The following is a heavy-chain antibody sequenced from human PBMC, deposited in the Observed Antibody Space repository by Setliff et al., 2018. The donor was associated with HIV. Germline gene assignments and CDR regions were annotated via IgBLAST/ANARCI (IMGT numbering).Heavy chain of an antibody. CDR2: INEDGTKK. V-gene: IGHV3-7*03. CDR3: ARVGLQKLALDY. Sequence: PGGSLRLSCAASGSNFGDYWMIWVRQAPGEGLEWVATINEDGTKKYYGASVRGRFTISRENGKKSLYLQMNRLRAEDTALYYCARVGLQKLALDYWGQGTLVTVSS. J-gene: IGHJ4*02. D-gene: IGHD6-13*01. CDR1: GSNFGDYW.